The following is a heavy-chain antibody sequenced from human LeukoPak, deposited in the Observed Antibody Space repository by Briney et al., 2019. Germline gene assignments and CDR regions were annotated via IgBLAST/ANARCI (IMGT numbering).Heavy chain of an antibody. D-gene: IGHD2-15*01. CDR1: GFTFSSYS. Sequence: GGSLRHSCAASGFTFSSYSMNWVRQAPGKGLEWVSSISSSSSYIYYADSVKGRFTISRDNAKNSLYLQMNSLRAEDTAVYYCARGFWYCSGGSCYSAFFDYWGQGTLVTVSS. J-gene: IGHJ4*02. CDR3: ARGFWYCSGGSCYSAFFDY. V-gene: IGHV3-21*01. CDR2: ISSSSSYI.